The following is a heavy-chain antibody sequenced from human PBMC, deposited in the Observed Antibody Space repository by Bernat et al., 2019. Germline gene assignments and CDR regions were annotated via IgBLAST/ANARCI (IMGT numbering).Heavy chain of an antibody. CDR2: IIPIFGTA. V-gene: IGHV1-69*01. D-gene: IGHD3-3*01. Sequence: QVQLVQSGAEVKKPGSSVKVSCKASGGTFSSYAISWVRQAPGQGLEWMGGIIPIFGTANYAQKFQGRVTITADESTSTAYMELSRLRSEDTAVYYCARKKGPSIFGVVIPFDYWGQGTLVTVSS. CDR3: ARKKGPSIFGVVIPFDY. CDR1: GGTFSSYA. J-gene: IGHJ4*02.